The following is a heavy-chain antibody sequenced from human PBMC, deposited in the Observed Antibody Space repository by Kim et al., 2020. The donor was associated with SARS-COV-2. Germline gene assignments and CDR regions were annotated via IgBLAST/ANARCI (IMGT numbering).Heavy chain of an antibody. CDR2: IFYSGST. D-gene: IGHD2-15*01. V-gene: IGHV4-59*08. CDR1: GDSLSSYY. J-gene: IGHJ4*02. Sequence: SETLSLTCTVSGDSLSSYYWSWIRQPPGKALEWIGYIFYSGSTNYNPSLKSRVTLSVDTSKNQFSLKLSSVTAADTAVYYCARRSFTENYFDYWGQGALVTVSS. CDR3: ARRSFTENYFDY.